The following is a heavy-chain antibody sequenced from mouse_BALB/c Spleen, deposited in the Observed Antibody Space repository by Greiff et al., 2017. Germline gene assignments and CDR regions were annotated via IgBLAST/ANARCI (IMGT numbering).Heavy chain of an antibody. J-gene: IGHJ3*01. CDR2: IWAGGST. CDR1: GFSLTSYG. V-gene: IGHV2-9*02. D-gene: IGHD2-2*01. CDR3: ARDRGYDGFAY. Sequence: QVHVKQSGPGLVAPSQSLSITCTVSGFSLTSYGVHWVRQPPGKGLEWLGVIWAGGSTNYNSALMSRLSISKDNSKSQVFLKMNSLQTDDTAMYYCARDRGYDGFAYWGQGTLVTVSA.